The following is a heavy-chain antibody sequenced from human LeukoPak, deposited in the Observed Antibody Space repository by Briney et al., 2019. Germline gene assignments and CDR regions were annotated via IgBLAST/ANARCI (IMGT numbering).Heavy chain of an antibody. V-gene: IGHV3-13*01. CDR1: GFTFSSYD. J-gene: IGHJ4*02. Sequence: GGSLRLSCAASGFTFSSYDMHWVRQATGKGLEWVSAIGTAGDTYYPGSVEGRFTISRENAKNSLYLQMNSLRAGDTAVYYCARGLYYYDSSGYYYFDYWGQGTLVTVSS. D-gene: IGHD3-22*01. CDR2: IGTAGDT. CDR3: ARGLYYYDSSGYYYFDY.